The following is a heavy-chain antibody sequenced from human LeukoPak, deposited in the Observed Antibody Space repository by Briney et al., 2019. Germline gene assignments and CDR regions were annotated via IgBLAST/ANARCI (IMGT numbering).Heavy chain of an antibody. V-gene: IGHV4-34*01. J-gene: IGHJ5*02. CDR3: ARHRCSGGSCYPMNWFDP. CDR2: INHSGST. CDR1: GGSFSGYY. Sequence: SETLSLTCAVYGGSFSGYYWSWIRQPPGKGLEWIGEINHSGSTNYNPSLKSRVTISVDTSKNQFSLKLSSVTAADTAVYYCARHRCSGGSCYPMNWFDPWGQEPWSPSPQ. D-gene: IGHD2-15*01.